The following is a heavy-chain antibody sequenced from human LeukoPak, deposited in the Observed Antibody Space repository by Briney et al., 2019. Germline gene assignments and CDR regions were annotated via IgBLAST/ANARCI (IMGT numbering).Heavy chain of an antibody. D-gene: IGHD3-3*01. Sequence: SETLSLTCTVSGGSISSYYWSWIRQPPGKGLEWIGYIYYSGSTNYNPSLKSRVTISVDTSKNQFSLKLSSVTAADTAVYYCARVGEGITTFGVVDGFWFDPWGQGTLVTVSS. J-gene: IGHJ5*02. CDR3: ARVGEGITTFGVVDGFWFDP. CDR2: IYYSGST. CDR1: GGSISSYY. V-gene: IGHV4-59*01.